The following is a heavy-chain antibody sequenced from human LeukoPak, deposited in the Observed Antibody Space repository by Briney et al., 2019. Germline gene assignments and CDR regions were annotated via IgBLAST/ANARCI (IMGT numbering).Heavy chain of an antibody. Sequence: ASVKVSCKASGYTFTGYYMHWVRQAPGQGLEWMGWMNPNSGNTGYAQKFQGRVTITRNTSISTAYMELSSLRSEDTAVYYCARTYYDFWSGYYTYYYYYMDVWGKGTTVTVSS. CDR1: GYTFTGYY. J-gene: IGHJ6*03. CDR3: ARTYYDFWSGYYTYYYYYMDV. D-gene: IGHD3-3*01. V-gene: IGHV1-8*03. CDR2: MNPNSGNT.